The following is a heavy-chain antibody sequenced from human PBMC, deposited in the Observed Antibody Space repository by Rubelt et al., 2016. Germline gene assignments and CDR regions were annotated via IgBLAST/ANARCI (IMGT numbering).Heavy chain of an antibody. CDR1: GYTFTSYA. Sequence: QVQLVQSGAEVKKPGASVKVSCKASGYTFTSYAMHWVRQAPGQRLEWMGWINAGNGNTKYSQKFQGRVPITRDTSASPAYMELSSLRSEDTAVYYCARAQRIRLLMVYAPTFDYWGQGTLVTVSS. CDR2: INAGNGNT. CDR3: ARAQRIRLLMVYAPTFDY. J-gene: IGHJ4*02. V-gene: IGHV1-3*01. D-gene: IGHD2-8*01.